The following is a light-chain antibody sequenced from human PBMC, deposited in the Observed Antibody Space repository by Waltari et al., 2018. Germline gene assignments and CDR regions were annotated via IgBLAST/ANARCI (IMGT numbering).Light chain of an antibody. CDR1: QSVTASQ. V-gene: IGKV3-20*01. J-gene: IGKJ3*01. CDR3: QQYGSSIPLT. Sequence: ESVFTPSPGTISLSPGDRATLSCRASQSVTASQVAGYQQKPGQPPRLLIYCASTRATGSTARLSGTGAATDFILTISGMEPEDVAVYFCQQYGSSIPLTFGPGTKV. CDR2: CAS.